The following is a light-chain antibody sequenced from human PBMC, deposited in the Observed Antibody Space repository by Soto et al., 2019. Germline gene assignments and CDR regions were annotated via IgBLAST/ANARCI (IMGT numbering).Light chain of an antibody. J-gene: IGKJ1*01. Sequence: DIQMTQSPSSLSASVGDRITITCRASQSISRYLNWYQHNPGKAPKLLIYDASILQSGVPSRFSGSGSGTDFTLTISSLQPEDFVPYYCDQYNDYSTLGQGTKVDI. CDR1: QSISRY. V-gene: IGKV1-5*01. CDR3: DQYNDYST. CDR2: DAS.